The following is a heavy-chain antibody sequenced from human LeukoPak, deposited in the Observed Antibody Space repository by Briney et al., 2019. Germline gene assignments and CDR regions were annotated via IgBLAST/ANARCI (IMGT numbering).Heavy chain of an antibody. V-gene: IGHV4-34*01. CDR3: ARVASRSSGWYAY. Sequence: PSETLSLTCAVYGGSFSGYYWSWIRQPPGKGLEWIGEINHSGSTNYSPSLKSRVTISVDTSKNQFSLKLSSVTAADTAVYYCARVASRSSGWYAYWGQGTLVTVSS. D-gene: IGHD6-19*01. J-gene: IGHJ4*02. CDR2: INHSGST. CDR1: GGSFSGYY.